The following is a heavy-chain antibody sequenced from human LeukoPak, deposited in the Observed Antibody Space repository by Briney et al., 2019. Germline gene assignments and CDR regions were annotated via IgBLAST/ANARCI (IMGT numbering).Heavy chain of an antibody. CDR3: ARGGYDFVYYYYGMDV. J-gene: IGHJ6*02. CDR2: INPNSGGT. D-gene: IGHD3-3*01. CDR1: GHTFTGYY. Sequence: ASVKVSRKASGHTFTGYYMHWVRQAPGQGLEWMGRINPNSGGTNYAQKFQGRVTMTRDTSISTAYMELSRLRSDDTAVYYCARGGYDFVYYYYGMDVWGQGTTVTVSS. V-gene: IGHV1-2*06.